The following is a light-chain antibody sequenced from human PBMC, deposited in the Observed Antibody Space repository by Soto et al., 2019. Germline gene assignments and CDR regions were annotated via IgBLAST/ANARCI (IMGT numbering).Light chain of an antibody. V-gene: IGKV1-39*01. Sequence: DIQMTQSPSSLSASVGDRVTITCRASQSISSYLNWYQQKPGKAPKLXIYAASSLQSGVPSRFSGSRAGPDFTLTISSLQPEDFATYYCQQSYSSPPTFGQGTKVDIK. J-gene: IGKJ1*01. CDR1: QSISSY. CDR2: AAS. CDR3: QQSYSSPPT.